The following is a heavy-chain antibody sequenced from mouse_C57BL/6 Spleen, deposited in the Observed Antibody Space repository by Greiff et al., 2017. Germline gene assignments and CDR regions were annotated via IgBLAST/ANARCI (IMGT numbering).Heavy chain of an antibody. J-gene: IGHJ4*01. Sequence: QVQLQQPGAELVKPGASVKLSCKASGYTFTSYWMHWVKQRPGQGLEWIGMIHPNSGSTNYNEKFKSKATLTVDKSSSTASMQLSSLTSEDSAVYYCATHTGRDYAMDYWGQGTSVTVSS. CDR2: IHPNSGST. CDR3: ATHTGRDYAMDY. D-gene: IGHD4-1*01. CDR1: GYTFTSYW. V-gene: IGHV1-64*01.